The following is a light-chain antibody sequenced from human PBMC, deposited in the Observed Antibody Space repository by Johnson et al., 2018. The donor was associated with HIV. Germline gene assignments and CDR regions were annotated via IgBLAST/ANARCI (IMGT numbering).Light chain of an antibody. J-gene: IGLJ1*01. Sequence: QLVLTQPPSVSAAPGQKVTISCSGSSSNIGNNYVSWYQQLPGTAPKLLIYDNNKRPSGIPDRFSGSKSGTSATLAITGLHIGDEADYYCAAWDSSLSAHYVFGAGTQITVL. V-gene: IGLV1-51*01. CDR3: AAWDSSLSAHYV. CDR2: DNN. CDR1: SSNIGNNY.